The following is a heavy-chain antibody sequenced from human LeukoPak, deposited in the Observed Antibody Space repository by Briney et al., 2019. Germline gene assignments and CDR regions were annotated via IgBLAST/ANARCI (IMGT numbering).Heavy chain of an antibody. CDR1: GSTFSSYG. V-gene: IGHV3-23*01. CDR3: AKHHLWSENKRGFDY. J-gene: IGHJ4*02. D-gene: IGHD3-3*01. Sequence: GGSLRLSCAASGSTFSSYGMSWVRQAPGKGLEWVSGISGSSDSIKYADSVKGRLTISRDNSKNTLYLQMSSLRADDTAVYYCAKHHLWSENKRGFDYWGQGTLVTVSS. CDR2: ISGSSDSI.